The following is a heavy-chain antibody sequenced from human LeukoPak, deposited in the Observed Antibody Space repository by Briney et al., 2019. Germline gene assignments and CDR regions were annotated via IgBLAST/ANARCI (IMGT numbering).Heavy chain of an antibody. Sequence: PSETLSLTCTVSGGSISSYYWSWIRQPPGKGLEWIGYIYYSGSTNYNPSLKSRVTISVDTSKNQFSLKLSSVTAADTAVYYCASSGSGSYNPPFDYWGQGTLVTVSS. D-gene: IGHD3-10*01. J-gene: IGHJ4*02. CDR1: GGSISSYY. V-gene: IGHV4-59*08. CDR3: ASSGSGSYNPPFDY. CDR2: IYYSGST.